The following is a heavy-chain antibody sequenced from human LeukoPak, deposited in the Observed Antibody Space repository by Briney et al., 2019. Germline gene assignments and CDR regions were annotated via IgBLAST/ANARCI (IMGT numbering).Heavy chain of an antibody. V-gene: IGHV4-38-2*02. CDR1: GYSISSGYY. Sequence: SETLSLTCTVSGYSISSGYYWGWIRQPPGKGLEWIGSIYHSGSTYYNPSLKSRVTISVDTPKNQFSLKLSSVTAADTAIYYCARGNSSSWPLDYWGQGTLVTVSS. D-gene: IGHD6-13*01. CDR2: IYHSGST. J-gene: IGHJ4*02. CDR3: ARGNSSSWPLDY.